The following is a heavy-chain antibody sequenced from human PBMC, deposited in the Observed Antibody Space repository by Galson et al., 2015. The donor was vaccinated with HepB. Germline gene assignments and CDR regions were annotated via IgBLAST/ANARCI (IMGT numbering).Heavy chain of an antibody. CDR2: INPNSGGT. Sequence: SVKVSCKASGYTFTGYYMHWVRQAPGQGLEWMGWINPNSGGTNYAQKFQGWVTMTRDTSISTAYMELSRLRSDDTAVYYCARGQGMVRGNPSDYWGQGTLVTVSS. CDR1: GYTFTGYY. D-gene: IGHD3-10*01. V-gene: IGHV1-2*04. J-gene: IGHJ4*02. CDR3: ARGQGMVRGNPSDY.